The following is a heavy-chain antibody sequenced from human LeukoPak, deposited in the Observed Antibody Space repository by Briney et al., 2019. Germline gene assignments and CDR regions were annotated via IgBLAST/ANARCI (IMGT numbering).Heavy chain of an antibody. J-gene: IGHJ6*02. V-gene: IGHV3-21*01. Sequence: PGGSLRLSCAASGFTFSAYNMNWVRQAPGKGLEWVSSISSSGTSIYYAESPKGRFTISRDNAKNSLYLQMNSLRAEDTAVYYCARHTGPYYSSGSYGLDVWGQGTTVIVSS. CDR2: ISSSGTSI. D-gene: IGHD3-10*01. CDR1: GFTFSAYN. CDR3: ARHTGPYYSSGSYGLDV.